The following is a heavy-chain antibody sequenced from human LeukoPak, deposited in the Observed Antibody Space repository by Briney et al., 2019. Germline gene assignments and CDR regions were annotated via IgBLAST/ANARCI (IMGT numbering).Heavy chain of an antibody. V-gene: IGHV3-53*01. J-gene: IGHJ4*02. CDR1: GFTFNRCW. CDR3: ARDPPGIAASGTYY. D-gene: IGHD6-13*01. CDR2: IYSRGGT. Sequence: PGGSLRLSCVVSGFTFNRCWMNWVRQAPGKGLEWVSLIYSRGGTSYADSVKGRFTISRDSSKNTLFLQMNSLRVEDTAVYYCARDPPGIAASGTYYWGQGTLVTVSS.